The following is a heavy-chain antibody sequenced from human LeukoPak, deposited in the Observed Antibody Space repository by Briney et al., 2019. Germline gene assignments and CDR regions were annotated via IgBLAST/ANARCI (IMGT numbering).Heavy chain of an antibody. CDR2: IRHDGSNK. CDR1: GFTFSSYG. CDR3: AKAGTYYFDSTEDY. V-gene: IGHV3-30*02. D-gene: IGHD3-22*01. J-gene: IGHJ4*02. Sequence: GGSLRLSCAASGFTFSSYGMHWVRQAPGKGREWVAFIRHDGSNKYYADSVKGRTTISRDNSKNTLYLQMNSLRAEDTAVYYCAKAGTYYFDSTEDYWGQGTLVTVSS.